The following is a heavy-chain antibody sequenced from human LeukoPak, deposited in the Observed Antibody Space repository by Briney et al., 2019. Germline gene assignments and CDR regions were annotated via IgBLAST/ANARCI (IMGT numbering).Heavy chain of an antibody. CDR1: GFTFSSYS. J-gene: IGHJ4*02. V-gene: IGHV3-21*01. Sequence: GGSLRLSCAASGFTFSSYSMNWVRQAPGKGLEWVSSISSSSSYIYYADSVKGQFTISRDNAKNSLYLQMNSLRAEDTAVYYCARVDGGNSRRGYFDYWGQGTLVTVSS. CDR3: ARVDGGNSRRGYFDY. D-gene: IGHD4-23*01. CDR2: ISSSSSYI.